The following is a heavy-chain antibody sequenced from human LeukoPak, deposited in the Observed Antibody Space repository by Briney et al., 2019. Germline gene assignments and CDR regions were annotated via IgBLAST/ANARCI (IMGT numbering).Heavy chain of an antibody. CDR1: EFTYSAYA. Sequence: GGSLRLSCAASEFTYSAYAMNWVRQAPGKGLEWVSSISSSSSYIYYADSVKGRFTISRDNAKNSLYLQMNSLRAEDTAVYYCARVTIEYSSSYSALDYWGQGTLVTVSS. CDR2: ISSSSSYI. J-gene: IGHJ4*02. V-gene: IGHV3-21*01. CDR3: ARVTIEYSSSYSALDY. D-gene: IGHD6-6*01.